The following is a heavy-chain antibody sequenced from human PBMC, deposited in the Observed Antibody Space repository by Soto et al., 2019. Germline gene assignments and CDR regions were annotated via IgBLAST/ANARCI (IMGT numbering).Heavy chain of an antibody. Sequence: PGGSLRLSCAASGFTFSSYSMNWVRQAPGKKLEKVSSISSSSSYIYYADSVKGRFTISRDNAKNSLYLQMNSLRAEDTAVYYCARDLYSSSWYGGSNWFDPWGQGTLVTVSS. V-gene: IGHV3-21*01. CDR2: ISSSSSYI. CDR1: GFTFSSYS. CDR3: ARDLYSSSWYGGSNWFDP. D-gene: IGHD6-13*01. J-gene: IGHJ5*02.